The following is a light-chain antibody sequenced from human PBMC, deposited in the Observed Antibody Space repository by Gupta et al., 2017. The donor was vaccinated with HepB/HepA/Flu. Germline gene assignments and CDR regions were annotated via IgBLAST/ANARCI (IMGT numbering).Light chain of an antibody. Sequence: SYELKQPPSVSVSTGQTARITCSGDALPKQYAYWYQQKPGQAPVLVIYKDSERPSGIPERFSGSSSGTTVTLTITGVQAEDEADYYCQSADSSGTCVFGGGTSLTVL. CDR3: QSADSSGTCV. CDR2: KDS. CDR1: ALPKQY. J-gene: IGLJ2*01. V-gene: IGLV3-25*03.